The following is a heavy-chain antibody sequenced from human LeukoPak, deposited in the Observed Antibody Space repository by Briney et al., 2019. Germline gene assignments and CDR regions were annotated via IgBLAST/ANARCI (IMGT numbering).Heavy chain of an antibody. J-gene: IGHJ4*02. CDR3: ARLIGDRTIYDY. CDR1: GFTFRTYW. V-gene: IGHV3-7*01. D-gene: IGHD6-6*01. Sequence: GGSLRLSCAASGFTFRTYWMSWVRQAPGKGLEWVASINQGGSETYYVESVKGRFTISRDNAMNSFFLQMNSLRAEDTAVYYCARLIGDRTIYDYWGQGTLVTVSS. CDR2: INQGGSET.